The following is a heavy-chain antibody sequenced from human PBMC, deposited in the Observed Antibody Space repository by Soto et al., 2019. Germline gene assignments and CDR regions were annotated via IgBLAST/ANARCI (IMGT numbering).Heavy chain of an antibody. V-gene: IGHV3-7*05. CDR1: GFTFTAFW. CDR2: IGEHESEK. Sequence: GGSLRLSCVASGFTFTAFWMSWVRQAPGKGLEWVANIGEHESEKYYVASVKGRFTISRDNARNSVYLQMNSLRDDDTAKYYCVRAHPPNWGPGTLVTVSS. J-gene: IGHJ4*02. CDR3: VRAHPPN.